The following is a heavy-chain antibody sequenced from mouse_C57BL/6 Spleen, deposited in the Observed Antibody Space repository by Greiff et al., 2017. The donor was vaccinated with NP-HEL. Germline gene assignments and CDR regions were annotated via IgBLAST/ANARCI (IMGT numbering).Heavy chain of an antibody. Sequence: EVQLQQSGPELVKPGASVKISCKASGYTFTDYYMNWVKQSHGKSLEWIGDINPNNGGTSYNQKFKGKATLTVDKSSSTAYMELRSLTSEDSAVYYCARSYSSYYYGFDYWGQGTTLTVSS. CDR1: GYTFTDYY. V-gene: IGHV1-26*01. CDR2: INPNNGGT. D-gene: IGHD1-1*01. CDR3: ARSYSSYYYGFDY. J-gene: IGHJ2*01.